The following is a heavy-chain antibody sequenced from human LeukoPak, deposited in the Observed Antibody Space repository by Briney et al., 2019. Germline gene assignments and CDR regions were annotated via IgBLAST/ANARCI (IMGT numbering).Heavy chain of an antibody. CDR1: GFTFMNYA. Sequence: GGSLRLSCAASGFTFMNYAMTWVRQAPGKGLEWVSAISGGGTITYYADSVKGRFTISRDNSKNTLYLQMNSLRAEDTAVYYCAKVITAEYSSSHWGQGTLVTVSS. CDR2: ISGGGTIT. CDR3: AKVITAEYSSSH. D-gene: IGHD6-6*01. J-gene: IGHJ4*02. V-gene: IGHV3-23*01.